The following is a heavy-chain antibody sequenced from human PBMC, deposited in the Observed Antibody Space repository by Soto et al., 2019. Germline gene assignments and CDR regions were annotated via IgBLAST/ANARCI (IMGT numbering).Heavy chain of an antibody. V-gene: IGHV3-30-3*01. CDR2: ISYDGSNK. CDR3: ARDRIAVAGVEYYYYYGMDV. CDR1: GFTFSSYA. D-gene: IGHD6-19*01. J-gene: IGHJ6*02. Sequence: QVQLVESGGGVVQPGRSPRLSCAASGFTFSSYAMHWVRQAPGKGLEWVGVISYDGSNKYYAESVKGRFTNYRDNFKNTLYLQMNSLRAEDTAVYYCARDRIAVAGVEYYYYYGMDVWGQGTTVTVSS.